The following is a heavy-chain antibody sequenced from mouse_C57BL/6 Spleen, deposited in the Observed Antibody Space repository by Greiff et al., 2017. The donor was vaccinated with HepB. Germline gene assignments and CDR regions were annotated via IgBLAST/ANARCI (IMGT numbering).Heavy chain of an antibody. J-gene: IGHJ2*01. CDR2: IYPGNSDT. V-gene: IGHV1-5*01. Sequence: VHVKQSGTVLARPGASVKMSCKTSGYTFTSYWMHWVKQRPGQGLEWIGAIYPGNSDTSYNQKFKGKAKLTAVTSASTAYMELSSLTSEDSAVYYCTRSMTTVVAEKGYFDYWGQGTTLTVSS. CDR1: GYTFTSYW. CDR3: TRSMTTVVAEKGYFDY. D-gene: IGHD1-1*01.